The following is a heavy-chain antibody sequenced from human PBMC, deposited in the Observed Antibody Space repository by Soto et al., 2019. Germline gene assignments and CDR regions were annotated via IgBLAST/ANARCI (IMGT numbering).Heavy chain of an antibody. Sequence: PSETLSLTCAISDGSVGSVGYTWIWIRQPPGGGMDWSGYIYHSGTFLYNPSLKTRLTVSLDMSKNQFSLTLNSMTAADTAVYYCARTKFYSGSGNYPNLMFDPWGQGIQVTVS. CDR2: IYHSGTF. J-gene: IGHJ5*02. V-gene: IGHV4-30-2*01. CDR1: DGSVGSVGYT. D-gene: IGHD3-10*01. CDR3: ARTKFYSGSGNYPNLMFDP.